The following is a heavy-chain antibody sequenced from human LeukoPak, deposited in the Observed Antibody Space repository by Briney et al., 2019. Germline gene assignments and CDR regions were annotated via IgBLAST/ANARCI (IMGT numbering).Heavy chain of an antibody. Sequence: GGSLRLSCASGFTLSGYNMNWVRQAPGKGLERVASISASSSFIYYSDSVRGRFTISRDNPKKSLYLQMNNLRVEDTAVYFCAAAPELPGWFDPWGQGTLVTVSS. CDR2: ISASSSFI. J-gene: IGHJ5*02. V-gene: IGHV3-21*01. CDR1: GFTLSGYN. D-gene: IGHD1-14*01. CDR3: AAAPELPGWFDP.